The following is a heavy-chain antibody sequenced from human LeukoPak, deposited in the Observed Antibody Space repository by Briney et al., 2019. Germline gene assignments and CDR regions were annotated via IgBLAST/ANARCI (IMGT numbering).Heavy chain of an antibody. CDR1: GYTFTGYY. V-gene: IGHV1-2*02. D-gene: IGHD3-10*01. CDR3: ARAPNLLSFGELLIHFDY. CDR2: INPNSGGT. J-gene: IGHJ4*02. Sequence: ASVKVSCKASGYTFTGYYMHWVRQATGQGLEWMGWINPNSGGTNYAQKFQGRVTMTRDTSISTAYMELSRLRSDNTAVYYCARAPNLLSFGELLIHFDYCGQGTLVTVSS.